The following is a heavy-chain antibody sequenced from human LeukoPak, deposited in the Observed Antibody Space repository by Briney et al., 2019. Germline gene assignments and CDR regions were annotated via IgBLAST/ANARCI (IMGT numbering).Heavy chain of an antibody. D-gene: IGHD2-2*01. CDR2: ISSTSSTI. V-gene: IGHV3-48*01. CDR1: GFTFRSYS. J-gene: IGHJ4*02. Sequence: GGSLRLSCAASGFTFRSYSMNWVRQAPGKGLEWISYISSTSSTIYYADSVKGRFTISRDNAKNSLYLQMNSLRAEDTAVYYCARGCSSTKCWRGDNWGQGTLVTVSS. CDR3: ARGCSSTKCWRGDN.